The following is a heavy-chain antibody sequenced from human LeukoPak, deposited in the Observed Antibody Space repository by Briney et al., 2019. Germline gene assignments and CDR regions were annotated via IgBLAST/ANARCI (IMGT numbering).Heavy chain of an antibody. D-gene: IGHD3-22*01. CDR3: ARHADSSGYNNWFDP. V-gene: IGHV4-39*01. CDR1: GGSFSSYY. J-gene: IGHJ5*02. Sequence: PSETLSLTCAVYGGSFSSYYWGWIRQPPGKGLEWIGSIYYSGSTYYNPSLKSRVTISVDTSKNQFSLKLSSVTAADTAVYYCARHADSSGYNNWFDPWGQGTLVTVSS. CDR2: IYYSGST.